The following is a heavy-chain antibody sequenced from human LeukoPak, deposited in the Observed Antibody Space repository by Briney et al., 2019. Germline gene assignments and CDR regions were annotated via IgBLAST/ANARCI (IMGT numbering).Heavy chain of an antibody. Sequence: QPGGSLRLSCAASGFTFSDCAMSWVRRAPGKGLEWVSAIGSDGNKHYSESVKGRLAISRDNSQNSLCLPMRSLRAEDTAVYFCARVSLVLGLGLDYGGQGTLVTVSS. V-gene: IGHV3-23*01. D-gene: IGHD3-16*01. CDR3: ARVSLVLGLGLDY. J-gene: IGHJ4*02. CDR1: GFTFSDCA. CDR2: IGSDGNK.